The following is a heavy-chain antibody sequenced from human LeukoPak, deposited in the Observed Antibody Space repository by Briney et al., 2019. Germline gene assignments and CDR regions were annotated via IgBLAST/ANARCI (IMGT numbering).Heavy chain of an antibody. V-gene: IGHV3-23*01. Sequence: PGGSLRLSCAASGFTVSSNEMSWVRQAPGEGLEWLSGISNTGRATDYADSIKGRFTISRDNSKNTVFLQMNSLRAEDTAEYFCAHQVPPNDEFFDHWGQGTLVTVSS. CDR3: AHQVPPNDEFFDH. CDR2: ISNTGRAT. CDR1: GFTVSSNE. J-gene: IGHJ5*02.